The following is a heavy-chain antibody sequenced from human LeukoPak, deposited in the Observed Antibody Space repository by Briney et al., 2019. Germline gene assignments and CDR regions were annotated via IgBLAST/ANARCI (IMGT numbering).Heavy chain of an antibody. J-gene: IGHJ4*02. CDR1: GGSISSYY. CDR3: ARAPGDGDYFDY. CDR2: IYYSGST. Sequence: PSETLSLTCTVSGGSISSYYWSWIRQPPGKGLEWIGYIYYSGSTYYNPSLKSRVTISVDTSKNQFSLKLSSVTAADTAVYYCARAPGDGDYFDYWGQGTLVTVSS. V-gene: IGHV4-59*12. D-gene: IGHD3-16*01.